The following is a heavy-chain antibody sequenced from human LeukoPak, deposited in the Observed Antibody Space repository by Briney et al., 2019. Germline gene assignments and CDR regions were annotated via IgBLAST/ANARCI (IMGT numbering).Heavy chain of an antibody. CDR1: GGSISSSSYY. D-gene: IGHD3-10*01. J-gene: IGHJ4*02. CDR3: ARGRFGELFFDS. CDR2: IYYSGST. V-gene: IGHV4-39*07. Sequence: PSETLSLTCTVSGGSISSSSYYWGWIRQPPGKGLEWIGSIYYSGSTYYNPSLKSRVTISVDTSKNQFSLKLSSVTAADTAVYYCARGRFGELFFDSWGQGTLVTVSS.